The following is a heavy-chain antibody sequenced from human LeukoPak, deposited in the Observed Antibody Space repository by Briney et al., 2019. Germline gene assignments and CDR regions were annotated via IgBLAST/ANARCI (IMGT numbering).Heavy chain of an antibody. CDR3: ARTFCSSTSCYGTGYMDV. CDR1: GFTFSSYS. J-gene: IGHJ6*03. D-gene: IGHD2-2*01. Sequence: GGSLRLSCAASGFTFSSYSMNWVRQAPGKGLEWVSYISGSSSTVYYADSVKGRFTISRDNAKNSLYLQMNSLRAEDTAVYYCARTFCSSTSCYGTGYMDVWGKGTTVTVSS. CDR2: ISGSSSTV. V-gene: IGHV3-48*01.